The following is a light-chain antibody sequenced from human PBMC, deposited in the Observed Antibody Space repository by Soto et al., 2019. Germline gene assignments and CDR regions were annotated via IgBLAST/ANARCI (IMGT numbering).Light chain of an antibody. Sequence: QSALTQPASVSGSPGQSITISCTGTSSDVGSYNLVSWYQQHPGKAPKLMIYEGSKRPSGVSNRFSGSKSGNTASLTISGLQAEDGAEYYCCSYAGSGTLVFGGGTKLTVL. CDR1: SSDVGSYNL. CDR3: CSYAGSGTLV. CDR2: EGS. J-gene: IGLJ2*01. V-gene: IGLV2-23*01.